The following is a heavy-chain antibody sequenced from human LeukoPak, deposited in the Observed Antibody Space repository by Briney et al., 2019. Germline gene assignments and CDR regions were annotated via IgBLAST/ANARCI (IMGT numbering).Heavy chain of an antibody. CDR1: GFTFSSYW. CDR2: IKQDGSEK. Sequence: PGGSLRLPCAASGFTFSSYWMSWVRQAPGKGLEWVANIKQDGSEKYYVDSVKGRFTISRDNAKNSLYLQMNSLRAEDTAVYYCARDLDITMIVVAYDAFDIWGQGTMVTASS. V-gene: IGHV3-7*01. D-gene: IGHD3-22*01. J-gene: IGHJ3*02. CDR3: ARDLDITMIVVAYDAFDI.